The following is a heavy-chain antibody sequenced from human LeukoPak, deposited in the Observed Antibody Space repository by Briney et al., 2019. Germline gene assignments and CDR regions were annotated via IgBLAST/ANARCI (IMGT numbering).Heavy chain of an antibody. CDR2: MNPNSGDT. Sequence: GASVKVSCKASGYTFTSYDINWVRQATGQGLEWMGWMNPNSGDTGYAQKFQGRVTMTRNTSISTAYMELSSLRSEDTAVYYCARGSLYSSSWDYWGQGTLVTVSS. D-gene: IGHD6-13*01. J-gene: IGHJ4*02. CDR1: GYTFTSYD. V-gene: IGHV1-8*01. CDR3: ARGSLYSSSWDY.